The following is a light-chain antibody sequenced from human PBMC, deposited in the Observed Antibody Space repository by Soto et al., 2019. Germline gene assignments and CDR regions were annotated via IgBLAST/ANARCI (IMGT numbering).Light chain of an antibody. J-gene: IGLJ1*01. CDR2: DVT. CDR3: SAFSSANSLDL. Sequence: QSALTQPASVSESPGQSITISCTGSSSDIGRTYYVSWYQHHPGKAPKLIIFDVTNRPSGVSSRFSGSKSGNTASLVISGLQPEDEAEYYCSAFSSANSLDLFGSGTKLTVL. V-gene: IGLV2-14*03. CDR1: SSDIGRTYY.